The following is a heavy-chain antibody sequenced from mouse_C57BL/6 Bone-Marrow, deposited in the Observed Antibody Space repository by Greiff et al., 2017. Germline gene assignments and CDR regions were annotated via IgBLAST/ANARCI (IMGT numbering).Heavy chain of an antibody. J-gene: IGHJ4*01. CDR1: GYAFSSSW. V-gene: IGHV1-82*01. D-gene: IGHD1-1*01. CDR2: IYPGDGDT. Sequence: QVQLQQSGPELVKPGASVKISCKASGYAFSSSWMNWVKQRPGKGLEWIGRIYPGDGDTNYNGKFKGKATLTADKYSSTAYMQLSSLTSEDSAVYFCARWDGSSYNYAMDYWGQGTSVTVSS. CDR3: ARWDGSSYNYAMDY.